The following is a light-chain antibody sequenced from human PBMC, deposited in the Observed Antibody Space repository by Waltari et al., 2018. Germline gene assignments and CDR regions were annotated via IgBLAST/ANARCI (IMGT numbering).Light chain of an antibody. V-gene: IGKV1-5*01. CDR2: DAP. CDR1: RGISRW. Sequence: DSQMTQSPSTLSASVGDRVTITCPARRGISRWLAWYQQKPGKPPTVLIYDAPSLESGVPTRFSGSGSETEFTLVISNLQPDDVATYYCQQYSGYSGIFGGGTK. J-gene: IGKJ4*01. CDR3: QQYSGYSGI.